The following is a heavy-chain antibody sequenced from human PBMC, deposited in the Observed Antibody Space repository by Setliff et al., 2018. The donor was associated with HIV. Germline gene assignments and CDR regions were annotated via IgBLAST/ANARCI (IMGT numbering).Heavy chain of an antibody. CDR2: LYGDGRT. V-gene: IGHV3-53*01. Sequence: GGSLRLSCEVSGFTVSNNYMTWVRQAPGKGLEWVSTLYGDGRTFYADSAQGRFTISRDSSNNILFLQMNSLLAEDTAVYYCAKGVKFLDPWGQGTLVTVSS. D-gene: IGHD3-16*01. CDR3: AKGVKFLDP. J-gene: IGHJ5*02. CDR1: GFTVSNNY.